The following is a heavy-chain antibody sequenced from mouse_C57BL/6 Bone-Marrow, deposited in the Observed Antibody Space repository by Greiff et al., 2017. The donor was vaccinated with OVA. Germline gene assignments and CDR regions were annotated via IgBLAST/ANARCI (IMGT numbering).Heavy chain of an antibody. J-gene: IGHJ4*01. Sequence: EVHLVESGGGLVQPGGSLKLSCAASGFTFSDYYMYWVRQTPEKRLEWVAYISNGGGSTYYPDTVKGRFTISRDNAKNTLYLQMSRLKSEDTAMYYCARQYAMDYWGQGTSVTVSS. CDR1: GFTFSDYY. CDR2: ISNGGGST. CDR3: ARQYAMDY. V-gene: IGHV5-12*01.